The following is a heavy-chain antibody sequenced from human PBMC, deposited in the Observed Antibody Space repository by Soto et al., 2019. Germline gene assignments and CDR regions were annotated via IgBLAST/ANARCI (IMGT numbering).Heavy chain of an antibody. CDR3: ARDRDCTNGVCYYNWFDP. V-gene: IGHV4-59*01. Sequence: SETLSLTCTVSGGSLSSYYWSWIRQPPGKGLEWIGYIYYSGSTNYNPSLKSRVTISVDTSKNQFSLKLSSVTAADTAVYYCARDRDCTNGVCYYNWFDPWGQGTLVTVSS. D-gene: IGHD2-8*01. CDR1: GGSLSSYY. CDR2: IYYSGST. J-gene: IGHJ5*02.